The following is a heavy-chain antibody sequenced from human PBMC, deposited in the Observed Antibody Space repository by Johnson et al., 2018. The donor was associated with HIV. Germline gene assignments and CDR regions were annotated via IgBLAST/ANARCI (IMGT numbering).Heavy chain of an antibody. CDR2: IRYDGNTK. V-gene: IGHV3-30*02. CDR3: AKDHAYGDAFDI. CDR1: GFTFSSYA. D-gene: IGHD4-17*01. J-gene: IGHJ3*02. Sequence: QVQLVESGGGVVQPGRSLRLSCAASGFTFSSYAMHWVRQAPGKGLEGVAFIRYDGNTKYYADAVKGRFTISRDKSKNTRFLQMNSLRAEDTAVYYCAKDHAYGDAFDIWGQGTMVTVSS.